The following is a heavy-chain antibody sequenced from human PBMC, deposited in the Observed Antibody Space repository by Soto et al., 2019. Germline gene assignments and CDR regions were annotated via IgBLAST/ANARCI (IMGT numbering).Heavy chain of an antibody. V-gene: IGHV4-34*01. CDR2: INHSGST. CDR1: GGSFSGYY. J-gene: IGHJ6*02. D-gene: IGHD6-19*01. Sequence: SDTLSLTCAVYGGSFSGYYWSWIRQPPGKGLEWIVEINHSGSTSYNPSLKSRVTISVETSKNQFSLKLSSVTAADTAVYYCARGGGGGSGWSYYYYYGMDXWGQGTTVTVS. CDR3: ARGGGGGSGWSYYYYYGMDX.